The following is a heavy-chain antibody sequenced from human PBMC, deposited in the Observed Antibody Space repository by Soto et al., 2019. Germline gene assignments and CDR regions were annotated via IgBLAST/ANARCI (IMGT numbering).Heavy chain of an antibody. CDR2: ISHSGPS. CDR3: ARVVLSITRGAFDA. V-gene: IGHV4-4*02. Sequence: QVQLQESGPGLVKPSGTLSLTCAVSGGSISSSHWWTWVRQSPGKGLEYIGEISHSGPSNSNPSLTRRVTLSVDRSKNHFSLTLTSVTAADTAVYYCARVVLSITRGAFDAWGQGTPVIVSS. D-gene: IGHD1-20*01. CDR1: GGSISSSHW. J-gene: IGHJ3*01.